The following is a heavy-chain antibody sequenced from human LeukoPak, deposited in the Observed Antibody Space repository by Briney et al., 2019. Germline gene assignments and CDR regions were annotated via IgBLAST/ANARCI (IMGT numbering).Heavy chain of an antibody. CDR2: INPSGGST. V-gene: IGHV1-46*01. CDR3: AKDDYYDTSGYRD. D-gene: IGHD3-22*01. J-gene: IGHJ4*02. Sequence: ASVKVSCKASGYTFTSYYMHWVRQAPGQGLEWMGIINPSGGSTSYAQKFQGRVTMTRDMSTSTVYMELSSLRSEDTAVYYCAKDDYYDTSGYRDWGQGTLVTVSS. CDR1: GYTFTSYY.